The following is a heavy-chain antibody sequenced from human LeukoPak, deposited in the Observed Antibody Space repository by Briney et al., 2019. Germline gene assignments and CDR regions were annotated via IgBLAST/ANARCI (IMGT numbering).Heavy chain of an antibody. CDR2: IKQGATEK. J-gene: IGHJ4*02. CDR3: ARMRSGTIDY. V-gene: IGHV3-7*01. D-gene: IGHD1-26*01. CDR1: EFTFKNYW. Sequence: PGGSLRLSCAASEFTFKNYWMSWVRQAPGKGLEWVANIKQGATEKYYVDSVKGRFTISRDDAKNSLSLQMNSLRAEDTAVYYCARMRSGTIDYWGQGTLVTVSS.